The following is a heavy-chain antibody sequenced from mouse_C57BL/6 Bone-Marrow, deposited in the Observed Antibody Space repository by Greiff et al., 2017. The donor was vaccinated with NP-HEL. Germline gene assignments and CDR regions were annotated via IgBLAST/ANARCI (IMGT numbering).Heavy chain of an antibody. CDR3: AREPSYYGSSYDWYFDV. J-gene: IGHJ1*03. D-gene: IGHD1-1*01. V-gene: IGHV5-4*01. CDR1: GFTFSSYA. CDR2: ISDGGSYT. Sequence: EVKLVESGGGLVKPGGSLKLSCAASGFTFSSYAMSWVRQTPEKRLEWVATISDGGSYTYYPDNVTGRFTISRDNAKNNLYLQMSHLKSEDTAMYYCAREPSYYGSSYDWYFDVWGTGTTVTVSS.